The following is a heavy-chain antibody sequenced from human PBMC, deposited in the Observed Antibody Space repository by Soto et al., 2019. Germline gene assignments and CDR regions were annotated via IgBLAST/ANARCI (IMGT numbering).Heavy chain of an antibody. Sequence: EVQLVESGGGLVQPGGSLRLSCVVSGFSFSDHYMNWVRQAPGKGLEWVGRTRNKGNSYTTEYAASVKDRFTISRDDSKNSLYLQMNSLKTEDTAGYYCAREVAVPGPDFEYWSQGTLVTVSS. CDR2: TRNKGNSYTT. D-gene: IGHD6-19*01. CDR1: GFSFSDHY. CDR3: AREVAVPGPDFEY. V-gene: IGHV3-72*01. J-gene: IGHJ4*02.